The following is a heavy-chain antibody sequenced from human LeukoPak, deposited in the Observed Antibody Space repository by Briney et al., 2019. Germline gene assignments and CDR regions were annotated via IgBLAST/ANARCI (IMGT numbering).Heavy chain of an antibody. CDR3: AKEGYSSSWYPAGKYYYYYYYMDV. CDR2: INSDGINT. CDR1: GFTFSNYW. J-gene: IGHJ6*03. Sequence: GGSLRLSCAASGFTFSNYWMHWVRQAPGKGLVWVSRINSDGINTSYADSVKGRFTISRDNAKNTLNLQMNSLRTEDTALYYCAKEGYSSSWYPAGKYYYYYYYMDVWGKGTTVTISS. V-gene: IGHV3-74*01. D-gene: IGHD6-13*01.